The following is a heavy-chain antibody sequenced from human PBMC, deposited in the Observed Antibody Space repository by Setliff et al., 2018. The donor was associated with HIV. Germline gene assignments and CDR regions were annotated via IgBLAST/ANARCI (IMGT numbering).Heavy chain of an antibody. V-gene: IGHV3-30*04. CDR2: MSYDGSKK. Sequence: GGSLRLSCVASGFTFSNYAMHWVRQAPGKGLEWVAVMSYDGSKKYYADSVKGRFTISRDNSKNTLYLQMNSLRVEDTAVYYCARASTYYFASGTREFDYWGQGSLVTVSS. CDR1: GFTFSNYA. CDR3: ARASTYYFASGTREFDY. D-gene: IGHD3-10*01. J-gene: IGHJ4*02.